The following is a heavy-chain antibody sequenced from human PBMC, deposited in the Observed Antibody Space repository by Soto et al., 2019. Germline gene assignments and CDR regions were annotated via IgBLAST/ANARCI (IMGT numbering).Heavy chain of an antibody. Sequence: GESLKISCKGSGYSFTSYWIGWVRQMPGKGLEWMGIIYPGDSDTRYSPSFQGQVTISADKSISTAYLQWSSLKASDTAMYYCASEVGSSTPPFEYFQHWGQGTLVTVSS. CDR2: IYPGDSDT. J-gene: IGHJ1*01. D-gene: IGHD6-6*01. CDR3: ASEVGSSTPPFEYFQH. V-gene: IGHV5-51*01. CDR1: GYSFTSYW.